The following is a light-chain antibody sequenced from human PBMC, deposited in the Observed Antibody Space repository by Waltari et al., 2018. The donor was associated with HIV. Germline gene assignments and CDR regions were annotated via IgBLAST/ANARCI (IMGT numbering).Light chain of an antibody. CDR2: KAS. CDR3: QQYNSYPLT. CDR1: QSISSW. J-gene: IGKJ4*01. Sequence: ENQLIQYHSTLSASVGYRVNITCRASQSISSWLAWYPQKPGKAPKLLIYKASSLESGVPSRFSCSGSETEFTLTISSLQPDDFATYYCQQYNSYPLTFGGGTKVEIK. V-gene: IGKV1-5*03.